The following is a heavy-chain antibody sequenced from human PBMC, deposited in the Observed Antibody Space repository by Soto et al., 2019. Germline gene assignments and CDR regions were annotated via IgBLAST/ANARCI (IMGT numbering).Heavy chain of an antibody. CDR3: ARYSRSWYYYYYGMDV. J-gene: IGHJ6*02. CDR1: GYTFTSYG. CDR2: ISAYNGNT. D-gene: IGHD6-13*01. V-gene: IGHV1-18*01. Sequence: QVQLVQSGAEVKKPGASVKVSCKASGYTFTSYGISWVRQAPGQGLEWMGWISAYNGNTNYAQKLQGRVTMTTDTSTSTAYMELRSLRSDDTAVYYCARYSRSWYYYYYGMDVWGQGTTVTVSS.